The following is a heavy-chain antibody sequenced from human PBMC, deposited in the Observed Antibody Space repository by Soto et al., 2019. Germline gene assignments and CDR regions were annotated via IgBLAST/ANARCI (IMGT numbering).Heavy chain of an antibody. D-gene: IGHD3-10*01. CDR3: AKFSMGSGSYLYYYYGMDV. CDR2: ISYDGSNK. Sequence: GGSLRLSCAASGFTFSSYGMHWVRQAPGKGLEWVAVISYDGSNKYYADSVKGRFTISRDNSKNTLYLQMNSLRAEDTAVYYCAKFSMGSGSYLYYYYGMDVWGQGTTVTVSS. CDR1: GFTFSSYG. J-gene: IGHJ6*02. V-gene: IGHV3-30*18.